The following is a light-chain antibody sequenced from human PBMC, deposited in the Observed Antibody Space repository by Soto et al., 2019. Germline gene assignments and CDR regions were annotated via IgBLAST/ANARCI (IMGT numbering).Light chain of an antibody. V-gene: IGKV1-39*01. CDR3: QQSYSTPPT. CDR2: AAS. Sequence: SQLPTSPSSLSASVGDRVTITCRASQSISSYLNWYQQKPGKAPKLLIYAASSLQSGVPSRFSGSGSGTDFTLTISSLQPEDFATYYCQQSYSTPPTFGQGTRLAIK. J-gene: IGKJ5*01. CDR1: QSISSY.